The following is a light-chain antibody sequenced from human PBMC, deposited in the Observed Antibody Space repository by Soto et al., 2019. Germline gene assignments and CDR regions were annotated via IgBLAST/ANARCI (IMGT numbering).Light chain of an antibody. V-gene: IGLV6-57*04. CDR1: TGNIASNY. CDR2: EDS. Sequence: NFMLSQPHSVSGSPGKTVTISCTRSTGNIASNYVQWYQQRPGSAPTSVIYEDSQRPSGVPDRFSGTIDSSSNSVSLTISGLETEDEADYYCQSYDGTSVVFGGGTKVTVL. CDR3: QSYDGTSVV. J-gene: IGLJ2*01.